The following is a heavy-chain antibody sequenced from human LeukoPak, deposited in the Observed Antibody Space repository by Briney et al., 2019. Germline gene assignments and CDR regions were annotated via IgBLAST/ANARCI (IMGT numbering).Heavy chain of an antibody. J-gene: IGHJ4*02. Sequence: ASVKVSCKASGYTFTSYDINWVRQATGQGLEWMGWMNPNSGNTGYAQKFQGRVTITRNTSISTAYMELDRLRFDDTAVYYCARDSGEVPDYWGQGTLVTVSS. V-gene: IGHV1-8*03. CDR1: GYTFTSYD. CDR3: ARDSGEVPDY. CDR2: MNPNSGNT. D-gene: IGHD3-10*01.